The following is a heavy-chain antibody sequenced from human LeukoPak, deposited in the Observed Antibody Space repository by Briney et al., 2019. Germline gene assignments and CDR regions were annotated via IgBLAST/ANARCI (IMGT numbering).Heavy chain of an antibody. Sequence: ASVKVSCKASGYTFTGYYIHWVRQAPGQGLEWMGWINPSSGDTNYAQKFQGRVTMTRDTSISTAYTELSRLRSDDTAVYYCARDSYDSSQFFDYWGQGTLVTVSS. V-gene: IGHV1-2*02. J-gene: IGHJ4*02. D-gene: IGHD3-22*01. CDR1: GYTFTGYY. CDR2: INPSSGDT. CDR3: ARDSYDSSQFFDY.